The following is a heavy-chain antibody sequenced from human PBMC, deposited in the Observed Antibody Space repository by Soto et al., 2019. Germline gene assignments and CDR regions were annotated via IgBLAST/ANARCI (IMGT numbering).Heavy chain of an antibody. V-gene: IGHV3-30-3*01. CDR1: GFTFSSYA. CDR2: ISYDGSNK. Sequence: GGSLRLSCAASGFTFSSYAMHWVRQAPGKGLEWVAVISYDGSNKYYADSVKGRFTISRDNSKNTLYLQMNSLRAEDTAVYYCARDCSSTSCPTYGMAVWGQGTRVTVSS. CDR3: ARDCSSTSCPTYGMAV. D-gene: IGHD2-2*01. J-gene: IGHJ6*02.